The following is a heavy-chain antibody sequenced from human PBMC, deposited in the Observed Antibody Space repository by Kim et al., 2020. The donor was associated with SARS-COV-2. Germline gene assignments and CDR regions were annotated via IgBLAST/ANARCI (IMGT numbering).Heavy chain of an antibody. V-gene: IGHV3-7*01. J-gene: IGHJ4*02. CDR3: ARGGRPGAY. D-gene: IGHD6-6*01. Sequence: GGSLRLSCVASGFTFSYYWMSWVRQAPGKGLEWLAQIKEDGSEKFYVDSVKGRFTISRDNAKNSLYLQMDSLRAADTAVYYCARGGRPGAYWGQGTRVTVSS. CDR1: GFTFSYYW. CDR2: IKEDGSEK.